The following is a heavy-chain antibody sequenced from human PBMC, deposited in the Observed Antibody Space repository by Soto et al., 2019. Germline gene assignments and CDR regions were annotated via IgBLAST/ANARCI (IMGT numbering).Heavy chain of an antibody. J-gene: IGHJ4*02. Sequence: EVQLLESGGGLVQPGGSLRLSCAASGFTFSSYARSWVRQAPGKGLEWVSAISGSGGSTYYADSVKGRFTISRDNSKNTLYLQMNSLRAEDTAVYYCAKFGFGGGTTPPADYWGQGTLVTVSS. CDR1: GFTFSSYA. D-gene: IGHD1-7*01. CDR3: AKFGFGGGTTPPADY. CDR2: ISGSGGST. V-gene: IGHV3-23*01.